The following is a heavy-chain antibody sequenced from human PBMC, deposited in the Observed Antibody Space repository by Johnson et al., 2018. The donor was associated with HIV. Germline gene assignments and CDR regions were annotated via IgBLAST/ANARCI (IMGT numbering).Heavy chain of an antibody. V-gene: IGHV3-11*04. D-gene: IGHD5-24*01. Sequence: QVQLVESGGGLVQPGGSLRLSCVASGFTFSDYYMSWIRQAPGKGLEWVSYISSSAGTISYTDSVKGRFTISRDNAKNSLYLQMNSLRAEDTAVYYCARACRDGYTCDAFDIWGQGTMVTVSS. J-gene: IGHJ3*02. CDR2: ISSSAGTI. CDR3: ARACRDGYTCDAFDI. CDR1: GFTFSDYY.